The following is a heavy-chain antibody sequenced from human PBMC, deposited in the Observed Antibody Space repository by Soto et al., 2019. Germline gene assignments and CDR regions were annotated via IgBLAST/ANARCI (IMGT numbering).Heavy chain of an antibody. Sequence: GRSLRLSCAASGFTFSSYSMNWVRQAPGKGLEWVSSISSSSSYIYYADSVKGRFTISRDNAKNSLYLQMNSLRAEDTAVYYCARDPLTLLAMRGYYYYGMDVWGQGTTVTVSS. J-gene: IGHJ6*02. CDR1: GFTFSSYS. CDR2: ISSSSSYI. V-gene: IGHV3-21*01. D-gene: IGHD2-2*01. CDR3: ARDPLTLLAMRGYYYYGMDV.